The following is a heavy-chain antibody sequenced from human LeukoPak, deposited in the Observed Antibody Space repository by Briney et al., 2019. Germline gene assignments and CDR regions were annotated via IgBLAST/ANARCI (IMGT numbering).Heavy chain of an antibody. CDR2: IIPIFGTA. Sequence: AASVKVSCKASGGTFSSYAISWVRQAPGQGLEWMGGIIPIFGTANYAQKFQGRVTITADESTSTAYMELSSLRSEDTAVYYCASSSGSWYYFDYWAREPWSPSPQ. V-gene: IGHV1-69*01. D-gene: IGHD6-13*01. CDR1: GGTFSSYA. J-gene: IGHJ4*02. CDR3: ASSSGSWYYFDY.